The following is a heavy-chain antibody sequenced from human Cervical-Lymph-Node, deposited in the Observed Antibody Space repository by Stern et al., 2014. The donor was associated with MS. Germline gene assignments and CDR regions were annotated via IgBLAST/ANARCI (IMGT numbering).Heavy chain of an antibody. J-gene: IGHJ5*02. Sequence: QLVQSGAEVKKPGASVKVSCKASGYTFINYDINWVRQAPGRGLELIGWMNPNIGNTGYAQEFQGRVTMTTNTSISTVYMELSSLTSDDTAVYYCARGLVVSSSLWFDPWGQGTLVTVSS. D-gene: IGHD6-6*01. CDR1: GYTFINYD. V-gene: IGHV1-8*01. CDR2: MNPNIGNT. CDR3: ARGLVVSSSLWFDP.